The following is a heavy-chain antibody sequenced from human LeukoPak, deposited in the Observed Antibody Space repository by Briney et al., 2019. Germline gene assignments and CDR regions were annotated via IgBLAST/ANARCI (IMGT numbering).Heavy chain of an antibody. CDR2: FDPEDGET. CDR3: ATASGNGDYVLHPFDY. D-gene: IGHD4-17*01. J-gene: IGHJ4*02. CDR1: GYTLTELS. Sequence: ASVKVSFKVSGYTLTELSMHWVRQAPGKGLEWMGGFDPEDGETIYAQKFQGRVTMTEDTSTDTAYMELSSLRSEDTAVYYCATASGNGDYVLHPFDYWGQGTLVTVSS. V-gene: IGHV1-24*01.